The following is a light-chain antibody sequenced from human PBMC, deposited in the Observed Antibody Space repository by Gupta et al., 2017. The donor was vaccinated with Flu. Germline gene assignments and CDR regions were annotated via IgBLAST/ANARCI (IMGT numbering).Light chain of an antibody. J-gene: IGKJ4*01. CDR1: QSIGTN. V-gene: IGKV3-15*01. Sequence: ETVMTQSPATLSVSPGESATLSCRASQSIGTNLAWYQQKPGQAPRLLISGGSTRATGFPARFSGSGSGTEFTLTITSLQSEDFAVYYCQHKNHCPFTFGRGTKVDIK. CDR2: GGS. CDR3: QHKNHCPFT.